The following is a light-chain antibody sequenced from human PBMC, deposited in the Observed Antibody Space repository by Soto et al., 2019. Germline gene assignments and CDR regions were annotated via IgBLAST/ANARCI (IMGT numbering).Light chain of an antibody. V-gene: IGLV1-44*01. CDR2: SNN. J-gene: IGLJ1*01. CDR3: AAWDDRLYGFV. CDR1: SSNIGGNR. Sequence: QPVLTQPPSANGTHRQRLTIFYSGSSSNIGGNRVNWYQQLPGTAPKLLIQSNNQRPSGVPDRFSGSKSGTSGSLAISGLQSEDEADYYCAAWDDRLYGFVVGTGSKVTVL.